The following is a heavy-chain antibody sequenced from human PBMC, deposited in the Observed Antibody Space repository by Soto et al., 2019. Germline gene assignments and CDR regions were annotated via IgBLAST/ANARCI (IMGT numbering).Heavy chain of an antibody. CDR2: IYYSVST. V-gene: IGHV4-31*03. Sequence: QVQLQESGPGLVKPSQTLSLTCTVSGGSISSGGYYWSWIRQHPGKGLEWIGYIYYSVSTYYNPSLKSRVTISVDTSKNQFSLKLSSVTAADTAVYYCARGSYCGGDCFPYWYFDLWGRGTLVTVSS. CDR3: ARGSYCGGDCFPYWYFDL. D-gene: IGHD2-21*02. CDR1: GGSISSGGYY. J-gene: IGHJ2*01.